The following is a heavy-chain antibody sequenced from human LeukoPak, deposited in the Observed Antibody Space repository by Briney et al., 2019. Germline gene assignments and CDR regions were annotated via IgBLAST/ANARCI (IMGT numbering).Heavy chain of an antibody. CDR3: ATGGVYYYHGMDV. Sequence: GGSLRLSCAASGFTFSNYAMTWVRQAPGKGLEWVSAISGSGGNTYYADSVKGRFVISRDNSKNTLYLQMNRLRAEDTAVYYCATGGVYYYHGMDVWGQGTLVTVSS. V-gene: IGHV3-23*01. CDR2: ISGSGGNT. CDR1: GFTFSNYA. J-gene: IGHJ6*02. D-gene: IGHD3-16*01.